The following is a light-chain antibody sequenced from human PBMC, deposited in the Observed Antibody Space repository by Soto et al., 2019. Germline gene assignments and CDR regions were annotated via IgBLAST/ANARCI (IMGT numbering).Light chain of an antibody. CDR2: GAS. CDR1: QSVSSSY. J-gene: IGKJ3*01. V-gene: IGKV3-20*01. Sequence: EVVLTQSPCTLSLSPGERATLSFRASQSVSSSYLAWYQQKPGQAPRLLIYGASSRATGIPDRFSGSGSGTDFTLTISRLEPEDFAVYYCQQYGSSFTFGPGTKVDIK. CDR3: QQYGSSFT.